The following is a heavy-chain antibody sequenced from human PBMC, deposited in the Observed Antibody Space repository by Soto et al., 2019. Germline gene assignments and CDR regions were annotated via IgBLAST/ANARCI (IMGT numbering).Heavy chain of an antibody. CDR3: ARIMSCSGGSCYYYYYGMDV. J-gene: IGHJ6*02. CDR1: GYSFTSYW. D-gene: IGHD2-15*01. Sequence: GESLKISCTGSGYSFTSYWIGWVRQMPGKGLEWMGIIYPGDSDTRYSPSFQGQVTISADKSISTAYLQWSSLKASDTAMYYCARIMSCSGGSCYYYYYGMDVWGQGTTVTVSS. CDR2: IYPGDSDT. V-gene: IGHV5-51*01.